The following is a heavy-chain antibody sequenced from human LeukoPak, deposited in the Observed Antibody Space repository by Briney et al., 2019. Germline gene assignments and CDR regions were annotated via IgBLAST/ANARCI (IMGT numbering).Heavy chain of an antibody. CDR3: ARGGWHFDY. J-gene: IGHJ4*02. V-gene: IGHV4-59*01. Sequence: SETLSLTCTVSGGSISSYYWTWIRQPPGKGLEWIGYIYYSGSTNYSPSLKSRVTISVDTSKNQFSLKLNSVTAADTAVYYCARGGWHFDYWGQGTLVTVSS. CDR1: GGSISSYY. CDR2: IYYSGST. D-gene: IGHD3-22*01.